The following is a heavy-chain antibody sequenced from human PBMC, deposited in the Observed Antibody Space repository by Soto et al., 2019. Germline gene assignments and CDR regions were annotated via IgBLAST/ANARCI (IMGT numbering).Heavy chain of an antibody. CDR3: ARDRSTSSGYYPYCFDP. D-gene: IGHD3-22*01. CDR2: IIPIFGTA. Sequence: QVQLVQSGAEVKKPGSSVKVSCKASGGTFSSYAITWVRQAPGQGLEWMGGIIPIFGTANYAQKFQARVTIIADHSTSRAYMALSSLRSEDTAVYYCARDRSTSSGYYPYCFDPWGQGTMVTVSS. J-gene: IGHJ5*02. V-gene: IGHV1-69*12. CDR1: GGTFSSYA.